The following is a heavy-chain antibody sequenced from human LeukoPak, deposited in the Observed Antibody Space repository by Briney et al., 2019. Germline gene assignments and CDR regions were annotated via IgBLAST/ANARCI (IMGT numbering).Heavy chain of an antibody. CDR3: AKANWGYPGYYYYYMDV. D-gene: IGHD7-27*01. V-gene: IGHV4-59*01. CDR1: GGSISSYY. CDR2: IYYSGST. J-gene: IGHJ6*03. Sequence: SETLSLTCTVSGGSISSYYWSWIRQPPGKGLEWLGYIYYSGSTNYNPSLKSRVTISIDTFKNQFSLKLSSVTAADTAVYYCAKANWGYPGYYYYYMDVWGKGTTVTVSS.